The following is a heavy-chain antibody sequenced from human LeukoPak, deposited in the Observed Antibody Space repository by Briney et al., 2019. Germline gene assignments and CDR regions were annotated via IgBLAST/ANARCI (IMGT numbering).Heavy chain of an antibody. CDR2: IIHSGSS. CDR1: GGSFSGYY. V-gene: IGHV4-34*12. CDR3: AGAPNPTFFDY. J-gene: IGHJ4*02. Sequence: SETLSLTCAVYGGSFSGYYWSWIRQPSGKGLEWIGEIIHSGSSTYNPSLKSRVTISVDTSKSQFSLRLSSVTAADTAVYYCAGAPNPTFFDYWGQGPLATVSS.